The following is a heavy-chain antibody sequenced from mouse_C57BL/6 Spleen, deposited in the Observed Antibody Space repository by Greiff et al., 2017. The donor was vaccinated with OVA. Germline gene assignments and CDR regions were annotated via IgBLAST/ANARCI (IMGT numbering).Heavy chain of an antibody. V-gene: IGHV1-55*01. CDR2: IYPGSGST. CDR3: ARSGDYSNYAWFAY. CDR1: GYTFTSYW. Sequence: QVQLQQPGAELVKPGASVKMSCKASGYTFTSYWITWVKQRPGQGLEWIGDIYPGSGSTNYNEKFKSKATLTVDTSSSTAYMQLSSLTSEDSAVYYCARSGDYSNYAWFAYWGQGTLVTVSA. D-gene: IGHD2-5*01. J-gene: IGHJ3*01.